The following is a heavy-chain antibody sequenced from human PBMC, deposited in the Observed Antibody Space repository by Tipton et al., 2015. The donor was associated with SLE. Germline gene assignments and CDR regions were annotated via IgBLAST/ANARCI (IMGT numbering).Heavy chain of an antibody. V-gene: IGHV3-69-1*02. CDR2: ILGSGWT. CDR1: DGSIRNYF. CDR3: ANTLTTMTDQVDY. J-gene: IGHJ4*02. Sequence: SLRLSCTVSDGSIRNYFWHWFRQAPGKGLEWVAGILGSGWTRYANSVRGRFTISRDNAKNSLYLQMNSLRAEDTAVYYCANTLTTMTDQVDYWGQGTLVTVSS. D-gene: IGHD1-1*01.